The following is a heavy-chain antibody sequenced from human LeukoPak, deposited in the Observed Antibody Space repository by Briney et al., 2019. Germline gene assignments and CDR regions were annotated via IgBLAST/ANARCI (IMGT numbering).Heavy chain of an antibody. CDR3: ARHPLSFDYYMDV. Sequence: PSETLSLTCSASGGSISSYYWSWIRQPPGKGLEWIGYIYYNGTTTYNPSLKSRVTVSVDTSKNQFSLKLTSVTAADTPVYYCARHPLSFDYYMDVWGNGTTVTVSS. V-gene: IGHV4-59*08. CDR1: GGSISSYY. CDR2: IYYNGTT. J-gene: IGHJ6*03.